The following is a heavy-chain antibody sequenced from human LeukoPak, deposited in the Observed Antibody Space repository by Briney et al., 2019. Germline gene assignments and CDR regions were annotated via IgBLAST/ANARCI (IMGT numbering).Heavy chain of an antibody. J-gene: IGHJ6*02. V-gene: IGHV4-59*01. CDR1: GGFISSYY. CDR2: IYYSGST. D-gene: IGHD4-17*01. CDR3: ARLREGYYYYGMDV. Sequence: SETLSLTCNVSGGFISSYYWSWIRQPPGKGLEGIGYIYYSGSTNYNPSLKSRVTISIDTSKNQFSLKLSSVTAADTAVYYCARLREGYYYYGMDVWGQGTTVTVSS.